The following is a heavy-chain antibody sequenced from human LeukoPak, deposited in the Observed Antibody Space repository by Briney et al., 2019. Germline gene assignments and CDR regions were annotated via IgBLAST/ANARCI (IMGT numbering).Heavy chain of an antibody. V-gene: IGHV3-48*01. Sequence: GGSLRLSCAVSGFTFSNYSMNWVRQTPGKGLEWIAYIIDSGKTVYYADSVKGRFTISRDNAKNSLYLQMNSLRAEDTAVYYCARADSAMVVWYFDYWGQGALVTVSS. D-gene: IGHD5-18*01. CDR3: ARADSAMVVWYFDY. J-gene: IGHJ4*02. CDR1: GFTFSNYS. CDR2: IIDSGKTV.